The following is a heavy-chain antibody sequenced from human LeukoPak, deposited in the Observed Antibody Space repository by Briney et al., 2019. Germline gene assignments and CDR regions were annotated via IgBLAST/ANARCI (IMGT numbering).Heavy chain of an antibody. Sequence: GGSLRLSCVASGFTFNNHAIHWVRQAPGKGLEWVGHIKTDGSETYYLDSLRGRFSISRDNTNNALYLQMNSLRVEDTAVYYCVKNNGWFHLAQWGQGTLVTVSS. J-gene: IGHJ4*02. D-gene: IGHD6-19*01. CDR2: IKTDGSET. V-gene: IGHV3-7*03. CDR1: GFTFNNHA. CDR3: VKNNGWFHLAQ.